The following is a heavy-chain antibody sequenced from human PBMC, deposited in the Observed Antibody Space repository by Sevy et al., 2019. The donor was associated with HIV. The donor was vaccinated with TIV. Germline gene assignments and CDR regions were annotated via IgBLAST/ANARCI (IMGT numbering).Heavy chain of an antibody. CDR2: TYYRSKWYN. CDR1: GDSVSSNSAA. CDR3: ARAQYYYGSGSYSNPPNYYYYYYMDV. Sequence: KQSQTLSLTCAISGDSVSSNSAAWNWIRQSPSRGLEWLGRTYYRSKWYNDYAVSVKSRITMNPDTSKNQFSLQLNSVTPEDTAVYYCARAQYYYGSGSYSNPPNYYYYYYMDVWGKGTTVTVSS. J-gene: IGHJ6*03. D-gene: IGHD3-10*01. V-gene: IGHV6-1*01.